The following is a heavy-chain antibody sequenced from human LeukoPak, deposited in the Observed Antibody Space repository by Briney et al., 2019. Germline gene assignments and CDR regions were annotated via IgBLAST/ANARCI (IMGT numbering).Heavy chain of an antibody. CDR3: ASAYYYGSGSWFDY. CDR1: GYSISSGYY. J-gene: IGHJ4*02. CDR2: IYHNGST. D-gene: IGHD3-10*01. V-gene: IGHV4-38-2*01. Sequence: SETLSLTCAVSGYSISSGYYWGWIRQPPGKGLEWIGSIYHNGSTYYNPSLKSRVTISVDTSKNQFSLKLSSVTAADTAVYYCASAYYYGSGSWFDYWGQGTLVTVSS.